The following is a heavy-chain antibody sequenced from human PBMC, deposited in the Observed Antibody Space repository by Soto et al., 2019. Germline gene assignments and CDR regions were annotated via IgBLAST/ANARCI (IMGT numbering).Heavy chain of an antibody. CDR3: AQGSSAGVYYYYGMDV. J-gene: IGHJ6*02. D-gene: IGHD6-25*01. CDR1: GFTFSSYA. Sequence: QVQLVESGGGVVQPGRSLRLSCAASGFTFSSYAMHWVRQAPGKGLAWVAVISYDGSNKYYADSVKGRFTISRDNSKNTLYLQMNSLRAEDTAVYYCAQGSSAGVYYYYGMDVWGQGTTVTVSS. CDR2: ISYDGSNK. V-gene: IGHV3-30-3*02.